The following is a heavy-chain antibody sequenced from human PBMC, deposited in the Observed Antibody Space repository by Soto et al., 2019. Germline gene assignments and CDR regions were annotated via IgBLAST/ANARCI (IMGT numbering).Heavy chain of an antibody. J-gene: IGHJ3*02. CDR3: ARDGPDQLAVPAAMAFDI. V-gene: IGHV1-18*01. D-gene: IGHD2-2*01. CDR2: ISAYKGNT. CDR1: GYTFTSYG. Sequence: GASVKISSKPSGYTFTSYGISGARKAPGQGLKRMGWISAYKGNTNYAQKLQGRVTMTTDTSTSTAYMELRSLRSDDTAVYYCARDGPDQLAVPAAMAFDIWGQGTMVTVSS.